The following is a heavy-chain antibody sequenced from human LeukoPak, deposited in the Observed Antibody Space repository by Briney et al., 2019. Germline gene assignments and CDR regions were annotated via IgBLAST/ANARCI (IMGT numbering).Heavy chain of an antibody. CDR3: ARDVHYTSSKPGWPFDI. CDR1: GLTFSYYA. CDR2: ISNDGDNK. V-gene: IGHV3-30*15. J-gene: IGHJ3*02. D-gene: IGHD6-6*01. Sequence: TGGSLRPSCAASGLTFSYYAMHWVRQAPGKGLEWVGFISNDGDNKYYADSVKGRFTIARDNSKNTLYLQMSSLRADDTAVYYCARDVHYTSSKPGWPFDIWGQGTVVTVSS.